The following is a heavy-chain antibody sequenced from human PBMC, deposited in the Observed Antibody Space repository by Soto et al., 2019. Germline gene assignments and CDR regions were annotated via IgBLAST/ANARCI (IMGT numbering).Heavy chain of an antibody. D-gene: IGHD1-26*01. CDR3: ASNAPTAPDPYYSYGMAV. CDR1: GYTFTSYG. Sequence: QVQLVQSGAEVKKPGASVKVSCKASGYTFTSYGISWVRQAPGQGLEWMGWISAYNGNTNYAQKLQGRVTMTTDTSKSTAYMELRSLRSADTAVYYGASNAPTAPDPYYSYGMAVWGQGTTVTVSS. J-gene: IGHJ6*02. CDR2: ISAYNGNT. V-gene: IGHV1-18*01.